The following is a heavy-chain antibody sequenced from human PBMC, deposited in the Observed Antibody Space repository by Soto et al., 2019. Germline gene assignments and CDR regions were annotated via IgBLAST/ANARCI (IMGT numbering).Heavy chain of an antibody. D-gene: IGHD4-4*01. CDR1: GFTFDDYT. J-gene: IGHJ6*02. V-gene: IGHV3-43*01. CDR3: AKARREEIYSNPGLYYSGMDV. CDR2: ISWDGGST. Sequence: SLRLSCGASGFTFDDYTMNWVRQGPGKGLEWVSLISWDGGSTFYADSVKGRFTISRDNSKNSLYLQMNSLRTEDTALYYCAKARREEIYSNPGLYYSGMDVWGQGTTVPVSS.